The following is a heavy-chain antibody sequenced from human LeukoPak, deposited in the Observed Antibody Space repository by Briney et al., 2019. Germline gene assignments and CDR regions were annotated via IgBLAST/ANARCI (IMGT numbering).Heavy chain of an antibody. CDR2: ISSSSRYT. J-gene: IGHJ4*02. CDR3: ARDDVRAAAGLLTFGY. CDR1: GFTFSTYN. Sequence: GGSLRLSCAASGFTFSTYNMNWVRQAPGKGLEWVSSISSSSRYTSYADSVKGRFTISRDNAKNSVHLQMNSLRAEDTAMYYCARDDVRAAAGLLTFGYWGQGILVTVSS. V-gene: IGHV3-21*01. D-gene: IGHD6-13*01.